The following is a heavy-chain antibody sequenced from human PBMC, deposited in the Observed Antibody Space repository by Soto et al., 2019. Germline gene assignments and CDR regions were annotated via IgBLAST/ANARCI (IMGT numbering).Heavy chain of an antibody. D-gene: IGHD2-15*01. Sequence: PSETLSLTCTVSGGSISSYYWSWIRQPPGKGLEWIGYIYCSGSTNYNPSLKSRVTISVDTSKNQFSLKLSSVTAADTAVYYCARGPPSFTRDYYYYGMDVWGQGTTVTVSS. J-gene: IGHJ6*02. CDR3: ARGPPSFTRDYYYYGMDV. V-gene: IGHV4-59*01. CDR2: IYCSGST. CDR1: GGSISSYY.